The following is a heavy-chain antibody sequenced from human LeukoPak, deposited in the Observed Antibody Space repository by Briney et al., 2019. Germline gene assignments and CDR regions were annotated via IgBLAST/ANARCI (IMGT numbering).Heavy chain of an antibody. J-gene: IGHJ4*02. V-gene: IGHV3-66*01. CDR1: GFTVSSNY. CDR3: ARGNLLTGPYYFDY. Sequence: PGGSLRLSCAASGFTVSSNYMSWVRQAPGKGLEWVSVIYSGGSTYYADSVKGRFTISRDSSKNTLYLQMNSLRAEDTAVYYCARGNLLTGPYYFDYWGQGTLVTVSS. CDR2: IYSGGST. D-gene: IGHD3-9*01.